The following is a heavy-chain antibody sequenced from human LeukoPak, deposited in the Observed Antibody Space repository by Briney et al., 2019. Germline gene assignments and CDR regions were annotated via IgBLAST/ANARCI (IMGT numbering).Heavy chain of an antibody. J-gene: IGHJ5*02. Sequence: ASVKVSCKASGYTFTGYYMHWVRQAPGQGLEWMGWINPNSGGTNYAQKFQGRVTMTRDTSISTAYMELSRLRSDDTAVYYCARENGDYASTYYSNWFDHWGQGTLVTVSS. CDR3: ARENGDYASTYYSNWFDH. CDR1: GYTFTGYY. CDR2: INPNSGGT. D-gene: IGHD4-17*01. V-gene: IGHV1-2*02.